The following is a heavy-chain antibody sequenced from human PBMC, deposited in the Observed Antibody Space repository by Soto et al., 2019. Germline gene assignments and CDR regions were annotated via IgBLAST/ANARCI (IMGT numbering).Heavy chain of an antibody. CDR2: MNPNSGNT. V-gene: IGHV1-8*01. CDR3: ARWRLHTIYYYGMDV. J-gene: IGHJ6*02. CDR1: GYTFTSYD. Sequence: ASVKVSCKASGYTFTSYDINWVRQATGQGFEWMGWMNPNSGNTGYAQKFRGRVTMTRNTSISTAYMELSSLRSEDTAVYYCARWRLHTIYYYGMDVWGQGTTVTVSS. D-gene: IGHD4-4*01.